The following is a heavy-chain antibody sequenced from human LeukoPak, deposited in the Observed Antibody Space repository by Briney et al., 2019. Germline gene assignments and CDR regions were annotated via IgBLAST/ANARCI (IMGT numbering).Heavy chain of an antibody. V-gene: IGHV4-59*01. Sequence: PWGTLSLTCTVSGASISSSYWSWVRQPPGKRLEWIGFIYYNGNTNSNPSLKSRVTISVDTSKNQFSRKLTSVTAADTAVYYCVRGNYDNRGYSNAFDIWGQGAMVTVSS. D-gene: IGHD3-22*01. CDR2: IYYNGNT. CDR1: GASISSSY. J-gene: IGHJ3*02. CDR3: VRGNYDNRGYSNAFDI.